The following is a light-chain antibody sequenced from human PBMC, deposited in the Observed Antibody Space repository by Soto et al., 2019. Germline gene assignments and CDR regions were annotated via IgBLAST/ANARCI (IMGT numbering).Light chain of an antibody. Sequence: EIVLTQSPATLSLSPGERATLSCRASQSISNFLAWYQQKPGQAPRLLIYDASNRATGIPARFSGSGSGTDFTLTSSSLEPEDFAVYYCQQRSNWPPWTFGQGTKVDIK. J-gene: IGKJ1*01. CDR3: QQRSNWPPWT. CDR1: QSISNF. CDR2: DAS. V-gene: IGKV3-11*01.